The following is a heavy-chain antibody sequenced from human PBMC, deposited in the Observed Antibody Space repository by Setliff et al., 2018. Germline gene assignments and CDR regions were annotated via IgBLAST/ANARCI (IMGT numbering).Heavy chain of an antibody. CDR3: ARLGGSSGSGGFYYYYYYMDV. Sequence: SETLSLTCAVSGYSISSGNYWGWIRQPPGKGLEWIGSISHSGSAYYNPSLKSRVTISVDTSRNQFSLKLSSVTAADTAVYYCARLGGSSGSGGFYYYYYYMDVWGKGTTVTVSS. J-gene: IGHJ6*03. CDR1: GYSISSGNY. CDR2: ISHSGSA. D-gene: IGHD3-16*01. V-gene: IGHV4-38-2*01.